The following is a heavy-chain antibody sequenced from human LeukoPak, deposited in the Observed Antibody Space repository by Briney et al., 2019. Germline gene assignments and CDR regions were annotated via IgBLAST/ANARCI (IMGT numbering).Heavy chain of an antibody. D-gene: IGHD5-12*01. V-gene: IGHV3-30*18. CDR3: AKDERGYIGLRADAFGT. J-gene: IGHJ3*02. CDR2: ISYDGSNK. CDR1: GFTFSSYG. Sequence: PGGSLRLSCAASGFTFSSYGMHWVRQAPGKGLEWVAVISYDGSNKYYADSVKGRFTISRDNSKNTLYLQMNRRRAEDTAVYYCAKDERGYIGLRADAFGTGAKGQWSPSRQ.